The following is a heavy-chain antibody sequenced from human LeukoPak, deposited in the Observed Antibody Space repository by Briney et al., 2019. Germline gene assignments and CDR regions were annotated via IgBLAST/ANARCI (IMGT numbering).Heavy chain of an antibody. CDR1: GYTFTSYY. J-gene: IGHJ4*02. D-gene: IGHD3-22*01. V-gene: IGHV1-46*01. CDR3: ARDDQTYYYDSSGYYYGLGGDY. CDR2: INPSGGST. Sequence: ASVKVSCKASGYTFTSYYMHWVRQAPGQGLEWMGIINPSGGSTSYAQKFQGRVTMTRDTSTSTVYMELSSLRSEDTAVYYCARDDQTYYYDSSGYYYGLGGDYWGQGTLVTVSS.